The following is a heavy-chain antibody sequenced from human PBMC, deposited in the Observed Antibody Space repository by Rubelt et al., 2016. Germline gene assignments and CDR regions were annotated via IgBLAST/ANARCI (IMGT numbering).Heavy chain of an antibody. CDR1: AGSFSGYY. CDR2: INHSGST. Sequence: QVQLQQWGAGLLKPSETLSLTCAVYAGSFSGYYWSWIRQPPGKGLEWIGAINHSGSTDSNPSLKSRVTISVDPSKNQYSLKLAAVTGADTAVYDCARLVVTPRLGLDYWGQGTLVTVSS. J-gene: IGHJ4*02. CDR3: ARLVVTPRLGLDY. D-gene: IGHD2-21*02. V-gene: IGHV4-34*01.